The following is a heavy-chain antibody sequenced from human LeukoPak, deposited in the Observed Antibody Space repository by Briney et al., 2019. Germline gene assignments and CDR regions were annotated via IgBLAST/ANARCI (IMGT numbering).Heavy chain of an antibody. CDR2: SYHTGST. CDR1: GDSISSYY. D-gene: IGHD6-13*01. V-gene: IGHV4-59*01. CDR3: ATGYSSTWYYFDY. Sequence: SETLSLTCTVSGDSISSYYWSWIRQPPGKGLEWSGYSYHTGSTNYNPSLKSRVTISVDTSKNQFSLKLSSVTAGDTAVYYCATGYSSTWYYFDYWGQGTLVTVSS. J-gene: IGHJ4*02.